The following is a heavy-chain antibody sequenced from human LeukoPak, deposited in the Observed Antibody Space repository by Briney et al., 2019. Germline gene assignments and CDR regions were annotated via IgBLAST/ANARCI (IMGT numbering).Heavy chain of an antibody. CDR1: GGSFSGCY. CDR2: INHSGST. J-gene: IGHJ1*01. CDR3: ARGRRYCSSTSCPEYFQH. V-gene: IGHV4-34*01. Sequence: SETLSLTCAVYGGSFSGCYWSWIRQPPGKGLEWIGEINHSGSTNYNPSLKSRVTISVDTSKNQFSLKLSSVTAADTAVYYCARGRRYCSSTSCPEYFQHWGQGTLVTVSS. D-gene: IGHD2-2*01.